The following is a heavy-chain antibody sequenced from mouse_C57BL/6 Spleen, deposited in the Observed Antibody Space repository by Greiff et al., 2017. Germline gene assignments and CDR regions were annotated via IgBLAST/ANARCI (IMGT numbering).Heavy chain of an antibody. V-gene: IGHV1-18*01. Sequence: EVQLQQSGPELVKPGASVKIPCKASGYTFTDYNMDWVKQSHGKSLEWIGDINPNNGGTIYNQKFKGKATLTVDKSSSTAYMELRSLTSEDTAVYYCAREGIYYYYPSWFAYWGQGTLVTVSA. CDR3: AREGIYYYYPSWFAY. CDR2: INPNNGGT. D-gene: IGHD2-4*01. J-gene: IGHJ3*01. CDR1: GYTFTDYN.